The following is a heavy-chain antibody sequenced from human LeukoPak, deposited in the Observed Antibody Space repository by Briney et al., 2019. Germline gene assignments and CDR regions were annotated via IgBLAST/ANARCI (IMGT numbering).Heavy chain of an antibody. CDR1: GYSFTSYW. V-gene: IGHV5-51*01. Sequence: GESLKIPCKGSGYSFTSYWIGWVRQMPGKGLEWRGIIYPGDSDTRYSPSFQGQVTISADKSISTAYLQWSSLKASDTALYYCARRRYSSGWLSFDYWGQGTLVTVSS. CDR2: IYPGDSDT. D-gene: IGHD6-19*01. CDR3: ARRRYSSGWLSFDY. J-gene: IGHJ4*02.